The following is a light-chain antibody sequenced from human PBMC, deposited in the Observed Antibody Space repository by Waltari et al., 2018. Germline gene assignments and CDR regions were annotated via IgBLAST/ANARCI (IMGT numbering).Light chain of an antibody. Sequence: DIQMTQSPSLLSASAGDRVTITCQASQDITSSLNWYRQKPGKAPQLLIYDASNLETGVPSRFSGSGSGTDFTFTISSLQAEDVATYYCQQYDNLPGTFGGGTKVEIK. J-gene: IGKJ4*01. CDR2: DAS. CDR1: QDITSS. V-gene: IGKV1-33*01. CDR3: QQYDNLPGT.